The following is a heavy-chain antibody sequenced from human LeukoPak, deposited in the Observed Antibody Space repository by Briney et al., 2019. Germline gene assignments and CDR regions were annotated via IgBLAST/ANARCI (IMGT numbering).Heavy chain of an antibody. V-gene: IGHV3-15*01. CDR3: TGFGETQRGNDY. J-gene: IGHJ4*02. CDR1: GFTFSNAW. D-gene: IGHD3-16*01. Sequence: PGGSLRLSCAGSGFTFSNAWMSWVRQAPGKGLEWVGRIKSKANGGTIDYAAPVKGRFTLSRDDSTNTLYLQMNSLKTEDTAVYYCTGFGETQRGNDYWGQGTLVSVSS. CDR2: IKSKANGGTI.